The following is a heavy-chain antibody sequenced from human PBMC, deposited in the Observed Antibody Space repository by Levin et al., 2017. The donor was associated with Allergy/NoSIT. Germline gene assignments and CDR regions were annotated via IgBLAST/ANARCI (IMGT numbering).Heavy chain of an antibody. J-gene: IGHJ4*02. D-gene: IGHD3-3*01. Sequence: LSLTCAASGFPFKNSAMGWVRQAPGQGLEWVSGISGSGEDIHYADSLKGRLTISRDNSKSTLYLQINSLRVEDTATYYCARGITIFGIGRLDYWGQGTPVTVPS. CDR1: GFPFKNSA. CDR3: ARGITIFGIGRLDY. CDR2: ISGSGEDI. V-gene: IGHV3-23*01.